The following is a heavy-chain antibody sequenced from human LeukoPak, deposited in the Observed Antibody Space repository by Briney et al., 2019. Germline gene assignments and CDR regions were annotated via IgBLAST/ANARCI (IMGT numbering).Heavy chain of an antibody. J-gene: IGHJ5*02. CDR1: GGSLSNTYNY. CDR3: ARRTLMTSISTYNWFAP. V-gene: IGHV4-39*01. D-gene: IGHD2-21*02. CDR2: IFYDGNT. Sequence: SETLSLTCTVSGGSLSNTYNYWAWIRRPPGKGLEWIGSIFYDGNTFYSPSLKTRVTVSVDTSMNRFSLRLNSVTAADTAVYYCARRTLMTSISTYNWFAPWGQGTLVTVSS.